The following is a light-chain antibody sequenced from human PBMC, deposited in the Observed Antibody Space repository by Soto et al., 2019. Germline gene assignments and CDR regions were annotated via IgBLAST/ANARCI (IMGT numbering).Light chain of an antibody. CDR2: EVS. V-gene: IGLV2-8*01. Sequence: QSVLTQPPSASGSPGQSVTISCTGTSSDVGGYNYVSWYQQHPGKAPKLMIYEVSKRPSGVPDHFSGSKSGNTASLTVSGLQAEDEADYYCSLYAGSNNLVFGGGTKVTVL. J-gene: IGLJ3*02. CDR3: SLYAGSNNLV. CDR1: SSDVGGYNY.